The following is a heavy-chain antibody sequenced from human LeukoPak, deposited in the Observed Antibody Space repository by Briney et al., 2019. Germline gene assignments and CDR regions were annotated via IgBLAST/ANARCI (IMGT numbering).Heavy chain of an antibody. V-gene: IGHV1-69*04. CDR3: ARVGDIVATIVGAFDI. CDR2: IIPILGIA. Sequence: SVKVSCKASGGTFSSYAISWVRQAPGQGPEWMGRIIPILGIANYAQKFQGRVTITADKSTSTAYMELSSLRSDDTAVYYCARVGDIVATIVGAFDIWGQGTMVTVSS. J-gene: IGHJ3*02. CDR1: GGTFSSYA. D-gene: IGHD5-12*01.